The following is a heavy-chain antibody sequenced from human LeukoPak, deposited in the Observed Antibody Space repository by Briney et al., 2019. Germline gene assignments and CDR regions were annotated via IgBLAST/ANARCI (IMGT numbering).Heavy chain of an antibody. CDR3: ARGWGDCTTVSCYTGGDVFDM. J-gene: IGHJ3*02. Sequence: PGGSLTLSCVASGFTFRRYWMSWVRQVPGKGLEWVAYIKQDGSEKYYVDSVKDRFTISRDNTKNSLFLQMNSLRAEDTAVYYCARGWGDCTTVSCYTGGDVFDMWGQGTMVTVSS. D-gene: IGHD2-2*02. CDR2: IKQDGSEK. V-gene: IGHV3-7*01. CDR1: GFTFRRYW.